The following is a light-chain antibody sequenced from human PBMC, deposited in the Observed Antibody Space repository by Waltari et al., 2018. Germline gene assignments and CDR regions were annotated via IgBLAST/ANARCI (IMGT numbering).Light chain of an antibody. Sequence: DIQMTQSHSTLSASVGDRVIITCRASQSISTWLAWYQQKPGKAPKLLIFAASSLQTGVPSRFSGSGSGTEFTLTINSLQPDDFATYYCQHYNAYRTFGQGTKVEIK. CDR1: QSISTW. J-gene: IGKJ1*01. CDR2: AAS. CDR3: QHYNAYRT. V-gene: IGKV1-5*01.